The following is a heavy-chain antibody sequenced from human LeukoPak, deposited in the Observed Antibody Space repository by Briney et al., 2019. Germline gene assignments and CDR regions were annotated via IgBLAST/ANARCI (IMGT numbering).Heavy chain of an antibody. CDR3: ASMYYYDSSGYLMD. CDR2: INPSSGGT. D-gene: IGHD3-22*01. V-gene: IGHV1-2*02. CDR1: GYSFTGYY. J-gene: IGHJ4*02. Sequence: ASVKVSCKTSGYSFTGYYIHWVRQAPGQGLEWMGWINPSSGGTNYAQKFQGRVTMTRDTSISTAYMELSRLRSEDTAVYYCASMYYYDSSGYLMDWGQGTLVTVSS.